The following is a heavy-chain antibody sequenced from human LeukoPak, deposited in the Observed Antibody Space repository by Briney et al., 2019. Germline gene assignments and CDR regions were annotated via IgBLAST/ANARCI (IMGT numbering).Heavy chain of an antibody. J-gene: IGHJ3*02. V-gene: IGHV3-7*03. CDR1: GFTFSTYW. CDR2: IKQDGSDK. CDR3: ARANYYDSSGYYIDAFDI. Sequence: GGSLRLSCAASGFTFSTYWMSWVRQAPGKGLEWVANIKQDGSDKNYVDSVKGRFTISRDNAKNSLYLQMNSLRVEDTAVYYCARANYYDSSGYYIDAFDIWGQGTMVTVSS. D-gene: IGHD3-22*01.